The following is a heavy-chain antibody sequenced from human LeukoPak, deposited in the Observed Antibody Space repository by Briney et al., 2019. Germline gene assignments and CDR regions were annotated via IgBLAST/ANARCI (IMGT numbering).Heavy chain of an antibody. D-gene: IGHD3-22*01. CDR1: GFTVNSNY. CDR2: IYSGGST. Sequence: GGSLRLPCAASGFTVNSNYMTWVRQAPGKGLEWVSVIYSGGSTYYADSVKGRFTISRDNFKNTIYLQMNSLRAEDTAVYYCARELQYFDSSGTGFDYWGQGTLVTVSS. J-gene: IGHJ4*02. V-gene: IGHV3-66*01. CDR3: ARELQYFDSSGTGFDY.